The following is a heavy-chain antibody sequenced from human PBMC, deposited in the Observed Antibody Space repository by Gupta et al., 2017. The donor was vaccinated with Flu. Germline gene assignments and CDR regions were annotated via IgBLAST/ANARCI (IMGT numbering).Heavy chain of an antibody. Sequence: EVQLVESGGGLVKPGGSMGLSCAASGCTFSSYSMNWVRQAPGKGLEWVSSISSTSTYIYYADSVKVRFTISRDNARNSLSLQMNSLRAEDTAVYFCARDCSHNWNEEYYYYGMDGWGQGTTVTVSS. CDR2: ISSTSTYI. CDR1: GCTFSSYS. CDR3: ARDCSHNWNEEYYYYGMDG. V-gene: IGHV3-21*01. J-gene: IGHJ6*02. D-gene: IGHD1-20*01.